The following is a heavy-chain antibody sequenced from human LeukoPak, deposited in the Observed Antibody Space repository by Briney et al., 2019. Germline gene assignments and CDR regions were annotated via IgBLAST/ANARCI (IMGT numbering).Heavy chain of an antibody. CDR2: ISGSGGST. Sequence: GGSLRLSCAASGFTFSSYAMSGVRQAPGRGLEGVSAISGSGGSTYYADSVKGRFTISRDNSKNTLYLQMNSLRAEDTAVYYCAKAGTNYYFDYWGQGTLVTVSS. V-gene: IGHV3-23*01. J-gene: IGHJ4*02. D-gene: IGHD1-26*01. CDR3: AKAGTNYYFDY. CDR1: GFTFSSYA.